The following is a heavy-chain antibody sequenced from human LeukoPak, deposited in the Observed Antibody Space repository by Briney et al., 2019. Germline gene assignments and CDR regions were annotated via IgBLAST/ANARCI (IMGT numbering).Heavy chain of an antibody. CDR2: IKSKTDGGTT. V-gene: IGHV3-15*01. D-gene: IGHD3-22*01. J-gene: IGHJ3*01. CDR1: GFTFSNAW. Sequence: GGSLRLSCAASGFTFSNAWMSWVRQAPGKGLEWVGRIKSKTDGGTTDYAAPVKVRFTISRDDSKNTLYLQMNSLKTEDTAVYYCTTIGGYYYDSSGYPTLLWGQGTMVTVSS. CDR3: TTIGGYYYDSSGYPTLL.